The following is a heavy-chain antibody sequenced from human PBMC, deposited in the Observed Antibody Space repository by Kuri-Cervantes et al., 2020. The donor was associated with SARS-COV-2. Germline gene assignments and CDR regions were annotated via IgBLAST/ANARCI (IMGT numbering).Heavy chain of an antibody. CDR2: IYYSGST. CDR3: ARGEYQLLPFDY. J-gene: IGHJ4*02. V-gene: IGHV4-39*07. CDR1: GGSISSSSYY. Sequence: GSLRLSCTVSGGSISSSSYYWGWIRQPPGKGLEWIGSIYYSGSTYYNPSLKSRVTISVDTSKNQFSLKLSSVTAADTAVYYCARGEYQLLPFDYWGQGSLVTVSS. D-gene: IGHD2-2*01.